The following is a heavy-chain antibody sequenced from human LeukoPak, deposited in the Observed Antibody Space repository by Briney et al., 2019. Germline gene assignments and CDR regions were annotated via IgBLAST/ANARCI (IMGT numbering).Heavy chain of an antibody. D-gene: IGHD6-19*01. V-gene: IGHV4-39*01. CDR2: IYYSGST. J-gene: IGHJ4*02. Sequence: KASETLSLTCTVSGGSISSSSYYWGWIRQPPGKGLEWIGSIYYSGSTYYNPSLKSRVTISVDTSKNQFSLKLSSVTAADTAVYYCARGHRSGWPHFFDYWGQGTLVTVSS. CDR3: ARGHRSGWPHFFDY. CDR1: GGSISSSSYY.